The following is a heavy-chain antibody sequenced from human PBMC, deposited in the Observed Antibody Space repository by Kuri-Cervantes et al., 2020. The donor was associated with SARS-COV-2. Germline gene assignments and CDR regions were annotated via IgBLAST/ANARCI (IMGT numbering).Heavy chain of an antibody. J-gene: IGHJ4*02. CDR3: AKELKGYYYDSSGLDY. CDR2: ISGDGGST. V-gene: IGHV3-43*02. CDR1: GFTFSSYW. D-gene: IGHD3-22*01. Sequence: LSLTCAASGFTFSSYWMSWVRQAPGKGLEWVSLISGDGGSTYYADSVKGRFTISRDNSKNSLYLQMNSLRTEDTALYYCAKELKGYYYDSSGLDYWGQGTLVTVSS.